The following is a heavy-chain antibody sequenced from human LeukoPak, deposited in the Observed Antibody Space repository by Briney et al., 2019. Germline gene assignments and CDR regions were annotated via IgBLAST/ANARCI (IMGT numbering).Heavy chain of an antibody. CDR2: IYYGGTT. CDR3: ARRGLVVIPV. J-gene: IGHJ4*02. CDR1: GGSVGSSDSY. V-gene: IGHV4-39*01. Sequence: SETLSLTCTVSGGSVGSSDSYWVWVRQPPGKGLVWVGSIYYGGTTHYSPSLKSRLTISADTSRNQFSLSLTSVTAADTAVYFCARRGLVVIPVWGQGTLVTVSS. D-gene: IGHD2-21*01.